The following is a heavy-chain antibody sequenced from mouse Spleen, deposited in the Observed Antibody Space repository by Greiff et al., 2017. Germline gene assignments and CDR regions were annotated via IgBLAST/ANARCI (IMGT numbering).Heavy chain of an antibody. J-gene: IGHJ4*01. CDR1: GYSITSDYA. D-gene: IGHD3-1*01. Sequence: EVKLMESGPGLVKPSQSLSLTCTVTGYSITSDYAWNWIRQFPGNKLEWMGYISYSGSTSYNPSLKSRISITRDTSKNQFFLQLNSVTTEDTATYYCASHSSGYVDYAMDYWGQGTSVTVSS. CDR2: ISYSGST. CDR3: ASHSSGYVDYAMDY. V-gene: IGHV3-2*02.